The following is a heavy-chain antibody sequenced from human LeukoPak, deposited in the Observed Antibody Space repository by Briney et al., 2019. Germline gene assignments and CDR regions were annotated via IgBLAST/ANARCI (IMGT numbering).Heavy chain of an antibody. J-gene: IGHJ4*02. CDR1: GYTFTGFY. CDR2: INPNNGGT. D-gene: IGHD6-6*01. Sequence: ASVKVSCKASGYTFTGFYMHWVRQAPGQGLEWMGWINPNNGGTNYAQEFQGRVTMTRDTSISTAYMELSRLRSDDTAVYYCASGGLYTSSSWGAEDYWGQGTLVTVSS. V-gene: IGHV1-2*02. CDR3: ASGGLYTSSSWGAEDY.